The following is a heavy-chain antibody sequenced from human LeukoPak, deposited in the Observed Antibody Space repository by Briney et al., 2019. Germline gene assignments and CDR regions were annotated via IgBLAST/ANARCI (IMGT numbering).Heavy chain of an antibody. CDR1: GGCISSYY. Sequence: SETLSLTCTVSGGCISSYYWSWIRQPPGKGLEWIGYIYYSGSTNYNPSLKSRVTISVDTSKNQFSLKLSSVTAADTAVYYCARGSFWSGYQYYFDYWGQGTLVTVSS. J-gene: IGHJ4*02. CDR2: IYYSGST. D-gene: IGHD3-3*01. V-gene: IGHV4-59*01. CDR3: ARGSFWSGYQYYFDY.